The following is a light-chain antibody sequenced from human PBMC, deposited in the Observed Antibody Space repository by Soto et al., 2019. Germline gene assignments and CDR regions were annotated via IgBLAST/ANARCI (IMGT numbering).Light chain of an antibody. CDR3: QQYGSSSYT. CDR1: QSISSSY. Sequence: EIVLTQSPGTLSLSPGEGATLSCRASQSISSSYLAWYQQKPGQAPRLLIYGASNRATGIPDRFSGSGSGTDFTLAINRLEPEDFAVYYCQQYGSSSYTFGQGTKLDIK. J-gene: IGKJ2*01. V-gene: IGKV3-20*01. CDR2: GAS.